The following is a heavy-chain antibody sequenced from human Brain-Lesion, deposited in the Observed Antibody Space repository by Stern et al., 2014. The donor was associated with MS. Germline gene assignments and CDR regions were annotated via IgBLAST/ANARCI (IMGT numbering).Heavy chain of an antibody. D-gene: IGHD2-2*01. CDR1: GGSISSGGYY. CDR3: ARGRVVPGFQYYATDV. V-gene: IGHV4-61*02. CDR2: IFNSGST. Sequence: VQLVESGPGLVKPSQTLSLSCTVSGGSISSGGYYWSWIRQPAGKGLEWIGRIFNSGSTSYNPSLKSRGPISIETSKKQVSLRLNPMTAADTAVYYCARGRVVPGFQYYATDVWGQGTTVIVSS. J-gene: IGHJ6*02.